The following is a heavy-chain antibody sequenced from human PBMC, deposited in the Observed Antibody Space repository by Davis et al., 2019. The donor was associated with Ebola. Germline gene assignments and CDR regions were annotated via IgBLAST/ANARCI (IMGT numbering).Heavy chain of an antibody. V-gene: IGHV1-2*06. CDR3: ARGHNYAHEY. J-gene: IGHJ4*02. D-gene: IGHD4-11*01. Sequence: ASVQVSCQASRYTFTDYNIHWMRQAPGQGLEWLGRVILKSGATNYAQKFQGRVTMTRDTSISTGYMELSSLRYDDTADYYCARGHNYAHEYWGQGTLVTVSS. CDR1: RYTFTDYN. CDR2: VILKSGAT.